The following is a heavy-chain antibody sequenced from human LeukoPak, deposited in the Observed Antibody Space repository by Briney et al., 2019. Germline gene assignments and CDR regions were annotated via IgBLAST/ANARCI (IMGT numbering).Heavy chain of an antibody. CDR1: GFTFSSYW. J-gene: IGHJ4*02. CDR2: INSDGSST. CDR3: AKAGRYSYGYGFDY. D-gene: IGHD5-18*01. Sequence: GGSLRLFCAASGFTFSSYWIHWVRQAPGKGLVWVSRINSDGSSTSYADSVKGRFTISRDNAKNTLYLQMNSLRAEDTAVYYCAKAGRYSYGYGFDYWGQGTLVTVSS. V-gene: IGHV3-74*01.